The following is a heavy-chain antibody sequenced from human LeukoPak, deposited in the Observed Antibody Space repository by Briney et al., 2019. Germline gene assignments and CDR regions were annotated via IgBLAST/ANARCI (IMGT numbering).Heavy chain of an antibody. D-gene: IGHD3-10*01. CDR2: INHSGSI. V-gene: IGHV4-34*01. J-gene: IGHJ6*03. Sequence: KPSETLSLTCAVYGGSFSGYYWSWIRQPPGKGLGWIGEINHSGSINYNPSLKSRVTISVDTSKNQFSLKLSSVTAADTAVYYCARAPYYYGSGSYRLYYYYYMDVWGKGTTVTVSS. CDR1: GGSFSGYY. CDR3: ARAPYYYGSGSYRLYYYYYMDV.